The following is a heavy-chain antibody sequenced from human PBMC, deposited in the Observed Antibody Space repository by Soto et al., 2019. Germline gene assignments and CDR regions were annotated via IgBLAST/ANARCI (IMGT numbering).Heavy chain of an antibody. CDR3: ARMRSDYDSSGLDY. D-gene: IGHD3-22*01. CDR2: IDWDEDR. CDR1: GFSLSTSGMR. V-gene: IGHV2-70*04. J-gene: IGHJ4*02. Sequence: GSGPNAGEPTETLTLTCTFSGFSLSTSGMRVSWIRQAPGKALEWLARIDWDEDRFYSTSLKTRLTISKDTSKNQVVLTMTKMDPVDTATYYCARMRSDYDSSGLDYWGQGILVTVSS.